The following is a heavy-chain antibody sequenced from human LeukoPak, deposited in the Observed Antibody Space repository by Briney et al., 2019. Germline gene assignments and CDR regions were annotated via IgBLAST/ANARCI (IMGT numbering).Heavy chain of an antibody. Sequence: PSETLSLTCAVYGGSFSGYYWSWIRQPPGKGLEWIGEINHSGSTNYNPSLKSRVTISVDTSKNQFSLKLSSVTAADTAVYYCARSVVTPPYYYYYYMDVWGKGTTVTVSS. D-gene: IGHD2-21*02. CDR3: ARSVVTPPYYYYYYMDV. CDR2: INHSGST. V-gene: IGHV4-34*01. CDR1: GGSFSGYY. J-gene: IGHJ6*03.